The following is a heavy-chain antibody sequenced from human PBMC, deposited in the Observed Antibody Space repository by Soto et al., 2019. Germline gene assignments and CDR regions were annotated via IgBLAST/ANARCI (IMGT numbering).Heavy chain of an antibody. Sequence: EVLLLESGGGLVQPGRSLRLSCAASGFTFRSYVMSWVRQAPGKGLEWVSGISGTGGTTYYADSVRGRFTISRDNSKNTMYLQMNRLRAEDTAVYSCAKDGEYSSSADYLDYWGQGTLVTVSS. CDR1: GFTFRSYV. D-gene: IGHD6-6*01. CDR2: ISGTGGTT. CDR3: AKDGEYSSSADYLDY. V-gene: IGHV3-23*01. J-gene: IGHJ4*02.